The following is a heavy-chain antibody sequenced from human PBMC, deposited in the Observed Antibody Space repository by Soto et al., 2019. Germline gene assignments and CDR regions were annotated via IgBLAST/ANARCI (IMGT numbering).Heavy chain of an antibody. J-gene: IGHJ5*02. V-gene: IGHV4-31*03. D-gene: IGHD3-10*01. CDR1: GGSISSGGYY. CDR2: IYYSGST. CDR3: ARGLLRYGGWFDP. Sequence: PSETLSLTCTVSGGSISSGGYYWSWIRQHPGKGLEWIGYIYYSGSTYYNPSLKSRVTISVDTSKNQFSLKLSSVTAADTAVYYCARGLLRYGGWFDPWGQGTLVTVSS.